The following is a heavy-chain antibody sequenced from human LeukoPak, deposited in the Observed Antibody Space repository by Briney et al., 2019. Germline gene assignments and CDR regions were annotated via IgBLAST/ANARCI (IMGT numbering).Heavy chain of an antibody. CDR3: ARMYCSTTSCSYGFDI. J-gene: IGHJ3*02. D-gene: IGHD2-2*01. V-gene: IGHV4-4*07. CDR1: GGSISSYY. Sequence: SETLSLTCTVSGGSISSYYWSWIWQPAGKGLEWIGRIYTSGSTNYNPSLKSRVTISVDTSKNQFSLKLSSVTAADTAVYFCARMYCSTTSCSYGFDIWAQGTMVTVSS. CDR2: IYTSGST.